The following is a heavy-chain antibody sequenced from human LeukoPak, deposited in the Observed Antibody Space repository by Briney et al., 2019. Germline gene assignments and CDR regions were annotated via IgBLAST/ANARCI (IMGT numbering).Heavy chain of an antibody. CDR1: GFTFSSYN. CDR3: ATSLYGSGGGMDV. J-gene: IGHJ6*03. CDR2: ISHDGSNE. Sequence: GGSLRLSCAASGFTFSSYNMNWVRQAPGKGLEWVAVISHDGSNEYYADSVKGRFTISRDNSKNTLYLQMNNLRTEDTAVYYCATSLYGSGGGMDVWGKGTTVTVSS. V-gene: IGHV3-30*03. D-gene: IGHD3-10*01.